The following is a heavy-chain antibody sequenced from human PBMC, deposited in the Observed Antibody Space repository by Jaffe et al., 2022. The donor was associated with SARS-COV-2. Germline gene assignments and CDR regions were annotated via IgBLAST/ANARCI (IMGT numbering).Heavy chain of an antibody. CDR1: GFTFSSYA. V-gene: IGHV3-30-3*01. D-gene: IGHD6-19*01. Sequence: QVQLVESGGGVVQPGRSLRLSCAASGFTFSSYAMHWVRQAPGKGLEWVAVISYDGSNKYYADSVKGRFTISRDNSKNTLYLQMNSLRAEDTAVYYCARDGGGGAVAHGYYYGMDVWGQGTTVTVSS. J-gene: IGHJ6*02. CDR3: ARDGGGGAVAHGYYYGMDV. CDR2: ISYDGSNK.